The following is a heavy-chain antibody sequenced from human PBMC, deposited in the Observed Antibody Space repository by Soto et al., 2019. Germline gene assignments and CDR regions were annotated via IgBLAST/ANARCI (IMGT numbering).Heavy chain of an antibody. Sequence: SETLSLTCTVSGGSISSYYWSWIRQPPGKGLEWIGYIYYSDSTNYNPSHKSRVIISVDTSKNQFSLRLSTVTAADTVVYYCARTPSYYYDSSGYPGCFDYWGQGTLVTVS. CDR2: IYYSDST. CDR1: GGSISSYY. J-gene: IGHJ4*02. CDR3: ARTPSYYYDSSGYPGCFDY. V-gene: IGHV4-59*01. D-gene: IGHD3-22*01.